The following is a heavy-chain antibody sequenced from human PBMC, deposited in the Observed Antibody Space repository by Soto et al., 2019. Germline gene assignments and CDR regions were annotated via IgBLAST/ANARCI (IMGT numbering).Heavy chain of an antibody. CDR3: TRQRGNYFDY. D-gene: IGHD3-10*01. CDR2: VYYSGGA. J-gene: IGHJ4*02. Sequence: PSETLSLTCTVSGGSISGYYWSWIRQPPGKGLEWIRNVYYSGGAKYNPSVKRRVSISVDTSKNQFSLNLSSVTAADTAVYYCTRQRGNYFDYWGQGSLVTVSS. V-gene: IGHV4-59*01. CDR1: GGSISGYY.